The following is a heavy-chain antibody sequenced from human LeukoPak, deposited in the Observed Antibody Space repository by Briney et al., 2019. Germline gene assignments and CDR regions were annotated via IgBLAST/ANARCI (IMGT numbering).Heavy chain of an antibody. CDR3: AKDGRQLLPSYYMDV. CDR1: GFNSNYYG. J-gene: IGHJ6*03. V-gene: IGHV3-30*18. D-gene: IGHD3-22*01. CDR2: ISYDGSNK. Sequence: PGGSLRLSCAASGFNSNYYGMHWVRQAPGKGLEWVAVISYDGSNKYYADSVKGRFTISRDNSKNTLYLQMNSLRAEDTAVYYCAKDGRQLLPSYYMDVWGKGTTVTISS.